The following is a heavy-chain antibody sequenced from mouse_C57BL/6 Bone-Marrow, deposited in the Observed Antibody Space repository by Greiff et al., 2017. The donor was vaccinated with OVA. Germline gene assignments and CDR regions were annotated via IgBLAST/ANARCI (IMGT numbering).Heavy chain of an antibody. CDR2: IRSKSNNYAT. V-gene: IGHV10-1*01. D-gene: IGHD1-1*02. CDR3: VRHRGSWGAMDY. J-gene: IGHJ4*01. CDR1: GFSFNTYA. Sequence: EVKLVESGGGLVQPKGSLKLSCAASGFSFNTYAMNWVRQAPGKGLEWVARIRSKSNNYATYYADSVKDRFTISRDDSESMLYLQMNNLKTEDTAMYYCVRHRGSWGAMDYWGQGTSVTVSS.